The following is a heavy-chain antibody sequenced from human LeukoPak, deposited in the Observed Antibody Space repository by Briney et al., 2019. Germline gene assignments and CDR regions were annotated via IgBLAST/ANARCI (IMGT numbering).Heavy chain of an antibody. V-gene: IGHV4-59*01. Sequence: SETLSLTCTVSGGSISSYYWSWIRQPPGKGLDWIGYIYYSGSTNYNPSLKSRVTISVDTSKNQFSLKLSSVTVADTAVYYCARAARLQLGLDYWGQGTLVTVSS. CDR2: IYYSGST. J-gene: IGHJ4*02. CDR1: GGSISSYY. CDR3: ARAARLQLGLDY. D-gene: IGHD1-1*01.